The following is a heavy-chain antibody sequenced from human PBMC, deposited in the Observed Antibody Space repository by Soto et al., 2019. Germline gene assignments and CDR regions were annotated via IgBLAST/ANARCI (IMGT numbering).Heavy chain of an antibody. V-gene: IGHV1-69*13. CDR1: GGTFSSYA. CDR3: ARLYCISTSCYRNWFDP. CDR2: IIPIFGTA. Sequence: SVKVSCKASGGTFSSYAISWVRQAPGQGLEWMGGIIPIFGTANYAQKFQGRVTITADESTSTAYMELSSLRSEGTAVYYCARLYCISTSCYRNWFDPWGQGTLVTVSS. J-gene: IGHJ5*02. D-gene: IGHD2-2*01.